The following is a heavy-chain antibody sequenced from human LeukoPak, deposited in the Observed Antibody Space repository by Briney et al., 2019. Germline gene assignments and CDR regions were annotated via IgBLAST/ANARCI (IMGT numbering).Heavy chain of an antibody. V-gene: IGHV3-48*01. Sequence: PGGSLRLSCAASGFTFSSYSMNWVRQAPGKGLEWVSYISSSSSTIYYADSVKGRFTISRDNSKNTLYLQMNSLRAEDTAVYYCARGGLGSKLRTNWGQGTLVTVSS. CDR1: GFTFSSYS. CDR3: ARGGLGSKLRTN. J-gene: IGHJ4*02. D-gene: IGHD1-1*01. CDR2: ISSSSSTI.